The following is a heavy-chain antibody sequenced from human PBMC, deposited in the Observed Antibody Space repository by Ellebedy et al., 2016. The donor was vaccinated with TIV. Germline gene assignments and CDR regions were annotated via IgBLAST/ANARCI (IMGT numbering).Heavy chain of an antibody. D-gene: IGHD3-10*01. CDR3: ARDNPQWFDAFDV. V-gene: IGHV3-30*04. Sequence: PGGSLRLSCAASGFTFTRFAIHWVRQAPGKGLEWVAVISYDGRTTSFADSVEGRFTVSRDNSNNIVSLQMNSLRPEDTSVYYCARDNPQWFDAFDVWGRGTMVTVSS. CDR1: GFTFTRFA. CDR2: ISYDGRTT. J-gene: IGHJ3*01.